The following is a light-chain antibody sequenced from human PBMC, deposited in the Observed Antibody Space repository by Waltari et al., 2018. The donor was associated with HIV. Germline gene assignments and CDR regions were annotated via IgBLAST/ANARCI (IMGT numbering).Light chain of an antibody. V-gene: IGKV3-20*01. CDR1: QTVSNNY. J-gene: IGKJ1*01. CDR2: GAS. CDR3: QQYGSLPRT. Sequence: DIVLTQSPATLSFSPGERATLSCRASQTVSNNYLAWYQHIPGQAPRLLIHGASSRATGIPDRFSGSGSGTDFTLTISRLEPEDFAVYYCQQYGSLPRTFGQGTKVEMK.